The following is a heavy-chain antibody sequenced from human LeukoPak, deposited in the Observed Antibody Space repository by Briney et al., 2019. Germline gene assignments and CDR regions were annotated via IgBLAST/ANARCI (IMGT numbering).Heavy chain of an antibody. CDR2: ISAYNGNT. J-gene: IGHJ4*02. Sequence: ASVKVSSKASGYTFTSYGISWVRQAPGQGLEWMGWISAYNGNTNYAQKLQGRVTMTTDTSTSTAYMELRSLRSDDTAVYYCGDSYGPQAPLYYWGQGTLVTVSS. V-gene: IGHV1-18*01. D-gene: IGHD5-18*01. CDR3: GDSYGPQAPLYY. CDR1: GYTFTSYG.